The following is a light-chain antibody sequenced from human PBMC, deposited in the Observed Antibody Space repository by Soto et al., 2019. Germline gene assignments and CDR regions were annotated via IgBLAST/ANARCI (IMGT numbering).Light chain of an antibody. V-gene: IGKV3-20*01. J-gene: IGKJ4*01. CDR3: QQYADSPLT. Sequence: EIVLTQSPGTLSVSPGERATLSCRASQSVGRNYLAWYQQKPGQAPRLLIYGASNRATGVPDRFSGSGSGTDFTLTISRLEPEDFAVYHCQQYADSPLTFGGGTKVETK. CDR2: GAS. CDR1: QSVGRNY.